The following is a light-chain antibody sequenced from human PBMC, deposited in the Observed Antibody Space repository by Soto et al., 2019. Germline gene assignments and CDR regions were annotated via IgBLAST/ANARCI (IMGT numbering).Light chain of an antibody. Sequence: EIVLTQSPATLSLSPGERATLSCRASQSVRSYLAWYQQKPAQAPRLLIYDASNRATGIPARFSGSGSGTDFTLTISSLEPEDFAVYYCQQRSNWPWTFGQGTKVEIK. CDR3: QQRSNWPWT. V-gene: IGKV3-11*01. J-gene: IGKJ1*01. CDR2: DAS. CDR1: QSVRSY.